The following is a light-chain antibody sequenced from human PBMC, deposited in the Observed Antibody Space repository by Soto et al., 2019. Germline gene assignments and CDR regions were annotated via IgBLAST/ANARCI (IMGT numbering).Light chain of an antibody. CDR3: QQRSNWPPTVT. V-gene: IGKV3-11*01. CDR2: DAS. J-gene: IGKJ5*01. CDR1: QSVSSY. Sequence: EVLLTQSPATLSLSPGEIATLSCSAIQSVSSYLAWYQQKPGQAPRLLIYDASNRATGIPARFSGSGSGTDFTLTISSLEPEDFAVYYCQQRSNWPPTVTFGQGTRLEIK.